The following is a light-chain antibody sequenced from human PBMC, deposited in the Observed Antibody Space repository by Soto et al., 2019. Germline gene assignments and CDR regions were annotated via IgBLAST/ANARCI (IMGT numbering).Light chain of an antibody. V-gene: IGKV3-11*01. CDR3: HQRDT. J-gene: IGKJ2*01. Sequence: EIVLTQSPATLSLSPGESATLSCRASESISRLAWYQHKPGQAPRLFIYDTSNSATGIPARFRGSGSGTDFTLTISSLEPEDCAVYYCHQRDTFGLGTILEIK. CDR1: ESISR. CDR2: DTS.